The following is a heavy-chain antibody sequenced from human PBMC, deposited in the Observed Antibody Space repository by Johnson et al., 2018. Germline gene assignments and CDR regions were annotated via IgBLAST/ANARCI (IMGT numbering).Heavy chain of an antibody. V-gene: IGHV3-11*04. CDR1: GFSFRDYY. D-gene: IGHD6-13*01. Sequence: QVQLVQSGGGLVQPGGSLRLSCAASGFSFRDYYMSWIRQAPGKGLAWVSYISSSGTEYYADSVKGRFTISRDNAKSSLYLQMNSLRAEDTAGYYCATGGYSSSGYGMDVWGQGTTVTVSS. CDR3: ATGGYSSSGYGMDV. CDR2: ISSSGTE. J-gene: IGHJ6*02.